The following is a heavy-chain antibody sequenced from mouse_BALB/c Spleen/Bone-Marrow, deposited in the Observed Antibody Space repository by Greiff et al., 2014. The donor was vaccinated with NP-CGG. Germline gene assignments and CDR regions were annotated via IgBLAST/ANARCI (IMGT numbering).Heavy chain of an antibody. V-gene: IGHV14-3*02. J-gene: IGHJ3*01. Sequence: EVQVVESGAELVKPGASVKLSRTASGFNIKDTYMHWVKQRPEQGLEWIGRIDPANGNTKYDPKFQGKATITADTSSNTAYLQLSSLTSEDTAVYYCAGDGAYWGQGTLVTVSA. CDR2: IDPANGNT. CDR1: GFNIKDTY. D-gene: IGHD3-3*01. CDR3: AGDGAY.